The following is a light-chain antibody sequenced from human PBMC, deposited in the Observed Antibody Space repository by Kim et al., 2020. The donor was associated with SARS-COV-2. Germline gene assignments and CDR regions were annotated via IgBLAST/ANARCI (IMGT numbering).Light chain of an antibody. J-gene: IGLJ2*01. CDR2: YDS. V-gene: IGLV3-21*04. CDR1: NIGSKS. CDR3: QVWDSSSVV. Sequence: SVAPGKTARNTCGGNNIGSKSVHWYRQKPGQAPVMVIYYDSDRPSGIPERFSGSNSGNTATLTISRVEAGDEADYYCQVWDSSSVVFGGGTQLTVL.